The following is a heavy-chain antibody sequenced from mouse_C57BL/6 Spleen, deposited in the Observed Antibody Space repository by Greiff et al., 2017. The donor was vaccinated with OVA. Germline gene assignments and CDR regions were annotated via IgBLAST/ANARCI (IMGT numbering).Heavy chain of an antibody. Sequence: EVKLVESGPELVKPGDSVKISCKASGYSFTGYFMNWVMQSHGKSLEWIGRINPYNGDTFYNQKFKGKATLTVDKSSSTAHMELRSLTSEDSAVYYFARYDYYGSSYFDYWGQGTTLTVSS. CDR2: INPYNGDT. CDR1: GYSFTGYF. D-gene: IGHD1-1*01. V-gene: IGHV1-20*01. J-gene: IGHJ2*01. CDR3: ARYDYYGSSYFDY.